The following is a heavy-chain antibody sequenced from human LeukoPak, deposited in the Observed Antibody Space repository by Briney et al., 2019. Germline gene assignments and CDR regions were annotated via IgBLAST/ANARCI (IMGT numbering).Heavy chain of an antibody. Sequence: GGSLRLSCAASGFTFSSYAMGWVRQAPGKGLEWVSAISGSGGSTYYADSVKGRFTISRDNSKNTLYLQMNSLRAEDTAVYYCAKGGYYGSGRLYGMDVWGKGTTVTVSS. CDR2: ISGSGGST. V-gene: IGHV3-23*01. CDR1: GFTFSSYA. D-gene: IGHD3-10*01. J-gene: IGHJ6*04. CDR3: AKGGYYGSGRLYGMDV.